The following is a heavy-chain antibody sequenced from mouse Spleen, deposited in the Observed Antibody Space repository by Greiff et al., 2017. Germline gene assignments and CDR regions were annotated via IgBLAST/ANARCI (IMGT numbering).Heavy chain of an antibody. CDR2: IYPSDSYT. J-gene: IGHJ2*01. V-gene: IGHV1-69*02. D-gene: IGHD2-14*01. Sequence: QVQLQQPGTELVKPGASVKLSCKASGYTFTSYWINWVKQRPGQGLEWIGNIYPSDSYTNYNQKFKDKATLTVDKSSSTAYMQLSSPTSEDSAVYYCTRYDPYEGYYFDYWGQGTTLTVSS. CDR3: TRYDPYEGYYFDY. CDR1: GYTFTSYW.